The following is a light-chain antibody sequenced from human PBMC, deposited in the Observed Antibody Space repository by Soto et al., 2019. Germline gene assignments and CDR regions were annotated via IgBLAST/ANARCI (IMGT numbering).Light chain of an antibody. V-gene: IGKV3-20*01. CDR2: GAS. J-gene: IGKJ2*01. CDR3: QHYATSLYT. CDR1: QSVSDY. Sequence: EIVLTQSPGSLSLSPGERVTFSCRASQSVSDYLAWYQQKPGQAPRLLISGASTRATGIPDRFSGGGSGTDCTLTISRVEPEDFAVYYCQHYATSLYTFGQGSKLEIK.